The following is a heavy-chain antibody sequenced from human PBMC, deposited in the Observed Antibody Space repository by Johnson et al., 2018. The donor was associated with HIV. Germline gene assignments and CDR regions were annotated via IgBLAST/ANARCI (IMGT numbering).Heavy chain of an antibody. Sequence: QVQLVESGGDLVQPGGSLRLSCAASGFTFSSYGMHWVRQAPGKGLEWVAFIRYDGSEKYYVDSVKGRLTISRDNAKNTLYLQMNSLRPEDTAVYYCASDGWELLGVAAFDVWGQGTMVTVSS. CDR1: GFTFSSYG. D-gene: IGHD1-26*01. CDR2: IRYDGSEK. V-gene: IGHV3-30*02. J-gene: IGHJ3*01. CDR3: ASDGWELLGVAAFDV.